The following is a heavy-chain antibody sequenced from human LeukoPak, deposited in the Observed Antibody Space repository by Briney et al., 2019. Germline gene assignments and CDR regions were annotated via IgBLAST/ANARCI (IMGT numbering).Heavy chain of an antibody. J-gene: IGHJ4*02. CDR1: GGSIRSYY. V-gene: IGHV4-59*08. Sequence: PSETLSLTCAVSGGSIRSYYWSWIRQPPGEGLEWIGHIHYSGSTNHNPSLKSRVTTSVDTSKNQFSLKLSSVTAADTAVYYCARQVAAVGYYFDYWGQGTLVTVSS. CDR3: ARQVAAVGYYFDY. CDR2: IHYSGST. D-gene: IGHD6-13*01.